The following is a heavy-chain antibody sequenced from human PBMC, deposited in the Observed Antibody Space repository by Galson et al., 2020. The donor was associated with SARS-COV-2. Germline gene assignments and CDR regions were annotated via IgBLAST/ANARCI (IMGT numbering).Heavy chain of an antibody. D-gene: IGHD6-19*01. J-gene: IGHJ4*02. Sequence: GESLKISCAASGFTLDDYGMSWVRQAPGKGLEWVSGIDSSGGSTGYADSVKGRFTISRDDAKSSLYLQMSSLRAEDTAFYYCTRGWSRSGWPVGDYWGQGTLVTVSS. V-gene: IGHV3-20*04. CDR1: GFTLDDYG. CDR3: TRGWSRSGWPVGDY. CDR2: IDSSGGST.